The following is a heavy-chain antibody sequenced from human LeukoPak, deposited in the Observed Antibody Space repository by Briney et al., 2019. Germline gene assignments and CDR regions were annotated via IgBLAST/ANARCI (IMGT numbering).Heavy chain of an antibody. CDR2: ISSSGSTI. CDR3: ARVEMATIGVDY. Sequence: GGSLRLPCAASGFTFSSYEMNWVRQAPGKGLEWVSYISSSGSTIYYADSVKGRFTISRDNAKNSLYLQMNSLRAEDTAVYYCARVEMATIGVDYWGQGTLVTVSS. CDR1: GFTFSSYE. D-gene: IGHD5-24*01. J-gene: IGHJ4*02. V-gene: IGHV3-48*03.